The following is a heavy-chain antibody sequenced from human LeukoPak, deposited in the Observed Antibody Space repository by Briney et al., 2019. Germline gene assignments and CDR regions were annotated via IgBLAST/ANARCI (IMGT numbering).Heavy chain of an antibody. CDR2: IYYSGST. CDR3: ARGGGSDY. Sequence: PSETLSLTCTVSGGSISSSSYYWGWIRQPPGKGLEWIGYIYYSGSTNYNPSLKSRVTISVDTSKNQFSLKLSSVTAADTAVYYCARGGGSDYWGQGTLVTVSS. J-gene: IGHJ4*02. CDR1: GGSISSSSYY. V-gene: IGHV4-61*05. D-gene: IGHD2-15*01.